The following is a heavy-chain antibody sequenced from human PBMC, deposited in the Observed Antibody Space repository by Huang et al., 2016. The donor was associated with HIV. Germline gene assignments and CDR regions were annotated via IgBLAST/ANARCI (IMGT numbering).Heavy chain of an antibody. V-gene: IGHV1-69*13. CDR2: IIPGFGTG. Sequence: QVQLVQSGAEVKKPGSSVKVSCKASGGTFKNYAFSGVRQAPGQGLEWMGGIIPGFGTGNHAQKFQGRVTITADESTSTAYMELSRLRSEDTAVYYCTRDKGTSMGPFDYWGQGTLVTVSS. D-gene: IGHD5-18*01. J-gene: IGHJ4*02. CDR1: GGTFKNYA. CDR3: TRDKGTSMGPFDY.